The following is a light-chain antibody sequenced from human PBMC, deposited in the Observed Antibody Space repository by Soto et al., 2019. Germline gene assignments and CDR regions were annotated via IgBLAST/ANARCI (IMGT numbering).Light chain of an antibody. CDR1: QSVSSSY. V-gene: IGKV3-20*01. CDR3: QQYGSSPPWT. CDR2: GAS. Sequence: EIVLTQSPGTLSLSTGERATLSCRASQSVSSSYLAWYQQKPGQAPRLLIYGASSRATGIPDRFSGSGSGTDFTLTISRLEPEDFAVYYCQQYGSSPPWTFGQGNKVEIK. J-gene: IGKJ1*01.